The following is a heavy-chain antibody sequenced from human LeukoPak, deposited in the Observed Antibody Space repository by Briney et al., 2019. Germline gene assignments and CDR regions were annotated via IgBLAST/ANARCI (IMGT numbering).Heavy chain of an antibody. D-gene: IGHD1-26*01. Sequence: GGSLRLSCAASGFTFSSYAMSWVRQAPGKGLEWVSSISGNSGSTYYADSVKGRLTISRDNSKNTVYLQMNSLRAEDTAVYYCAKVSAWAMVGATCFDYWGQGTLVTVSS. J-gene: IGHJ4*02. CDR3: AKVSAWAMVGATCFDY. V-gene: IGHV3-23*01. CDR2: ISGNSGST. CDR1: GFTFSSYA.